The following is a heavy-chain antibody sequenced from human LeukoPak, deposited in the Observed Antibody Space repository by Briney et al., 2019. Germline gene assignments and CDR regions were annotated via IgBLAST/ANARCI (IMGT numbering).Heavy chain of an antibody. Sequence: SETLSLTCTVSGGSISSSSYYWGWIRQPPGKGLEWIGSIYYSGSTYYNPSLKSRVTISVDTSKNQFSLKLSSVTAADTAVYYCASIIAAAGPFDYWGQGTLVTVSS. CDR1: GGSISSSSYY. J-gene: IGHJ4*02. D-gene: IGHD6-13*01. CDR2: IYYSGST. V-gene: IGHV4-39*01. CDR3: ASIIAAAGPFDY.